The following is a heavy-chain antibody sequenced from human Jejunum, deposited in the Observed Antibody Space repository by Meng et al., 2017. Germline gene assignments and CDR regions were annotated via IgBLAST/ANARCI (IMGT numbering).Heavy chain of an antibody. J-gene: IGHJ4*02. D-gene: IGHD6-13*01. CDR3: ARDSSLVGSSNWAFDY. V-gene: IGHV1-2*06. CDR2: INPNNGNT. CDR1: GYTFTGNY. Sequence: QVQLVQSGAEVKTPGASVKVSCKASGYTFTGNYLHWVRQAPGQGLEWMGRINPNNGNTSYGQKFQGRVTMTRDMSISTAYIEVSGLRSDDTAVYYCARDSSLVGSSNWAFDYWGQGTLVTVSS.